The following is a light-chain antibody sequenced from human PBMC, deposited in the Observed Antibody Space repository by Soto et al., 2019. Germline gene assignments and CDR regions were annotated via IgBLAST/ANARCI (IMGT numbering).Light chain of an antibody. CDR3: QQYNNLLRT. CDR1: QSVTSS. Sequence: EIVMTQSPATLSVSPGERATLSCRASQSVTSSLAWYQQKPGQAPRLLIYGASTRATGIPDRFSGSGSGTEFTLTISSLQSEDFAVYYCQQYNNLLRTFGGGTKVEIK. CDR2: GAS. V-gene: IGKV3-15*01. J-gene: IGKJ4*01.